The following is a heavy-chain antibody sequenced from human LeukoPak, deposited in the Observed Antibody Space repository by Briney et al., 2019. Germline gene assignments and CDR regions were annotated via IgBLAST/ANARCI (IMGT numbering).Heavy chain of an antibody. CDR2: IYYSGST. CDR3: ARALTMTHVGVWFDP. J-gene: IGHJ5*02. V-gene: IGHV4-59*01. D-gene: IGHD4-17*01. CDR1: GGSISSYY. Sequence: SETLSLTCTVSGGSISSYYGSWIRQPPGKGLEWIGYIYYSGSTNYNPSLKSRVTISVDTSKNQFSLKLSSVTAADTAVYYCARALTMTHVGVWFDPWGQGALVTVSS.